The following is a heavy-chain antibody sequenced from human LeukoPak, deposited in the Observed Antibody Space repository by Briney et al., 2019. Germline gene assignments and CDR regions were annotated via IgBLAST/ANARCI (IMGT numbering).Heavy chain of an antibody. Sequence: GGSLRLSCSASGLTFSNYAFHWVRQAPGKGLECASAISNNGDSTYYADSVKGRFTISRDNSSKTLYLQMSSLRAEDTAVYYCVKYNSGLYDFWGQGILVTVSS. CDR2: ISNNGDST. J-gene: IGHJ4*02. CDR3: VKYNSGLYDF. V-gene: IGHV3-64D*06. CDR1: GLTFSNYA. D-gene: IGHD1-14*01.